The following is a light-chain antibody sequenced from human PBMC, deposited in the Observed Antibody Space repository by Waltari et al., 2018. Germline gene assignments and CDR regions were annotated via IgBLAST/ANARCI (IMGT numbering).Light chain of an antibody. Sequence: QSVLTQPPSVSAAPGQTVTISCSGSSSNIRSHYLSWYQHLPRTAPKVLIYNNNERPSGIPDRFSGSTSGTSATLVITGLQTGDEADYYCATWDTSLGDLWVFGGGTRLTVL. CDR3: ATWDTSLGDLWV. CDR2: NNN. CDR1: SSNIRSHY. J-gene: IGLJ3*02. V-gene: IGLV1-51*01.